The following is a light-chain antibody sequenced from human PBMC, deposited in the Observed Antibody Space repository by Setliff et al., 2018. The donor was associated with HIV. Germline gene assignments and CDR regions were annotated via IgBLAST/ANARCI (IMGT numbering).Light chain of an antibody. CDR1: SSDVGGYPY. V-gene: IGLV2-14*01. J-gene: IGLJ1*01. CDR3: SSYTSSSTLV. Sequence: QSALAQPASVSGSPGQSVTISCTGTSSDVGGYPYVSWYQQYPGKVPKLMIYEVSNRPSGVSNRFSGFKSANMASLTISGLQAEDEADYYCSSYTSSSTLVFGTGTKVTVL. CDR2: EVS.